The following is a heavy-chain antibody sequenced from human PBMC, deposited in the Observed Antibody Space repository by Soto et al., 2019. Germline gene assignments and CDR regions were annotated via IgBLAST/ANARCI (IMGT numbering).Heavy chain of an antibody. CDR3: ARYYYDSSGSSYYFGY. Sequence: QVQLVQSGAEEKKPGASVKVSCKASGYTFTGYPIHWVRQAPGQRLEWMGWINAGNGNTKYSQKFQGRVTITRDTXAXKAYMELSSLRSEDTAVYYCARYYYDSSGSSYYFGYWCQGTLVTVSS. J-gene: IGHJ4*02. V-gene: IGHV1-3*05. D-gene: IGHD3-22*01. CDR2: INAGNGNT. CDR1: GYTFTGYP.